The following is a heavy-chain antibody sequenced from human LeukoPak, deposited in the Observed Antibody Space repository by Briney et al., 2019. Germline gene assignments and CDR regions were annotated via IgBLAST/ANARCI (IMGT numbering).Heavy chain of an antibody. CDR3: AQTPIVGATMVFDY. J-gene: IGHJ4*02. D-gene: IGHD1-26*01. CDR1: GYTFTSYG. Sequence: GASVSVSYKASGYTFTSYGISWVRQAPGQGLEWMGWISAYNGNTNYAQKLQGRVTMTTDTSTSTAYMELRSLRSDDTAVYYCAQTPIVGATMVFDYWGQGTLVTVSS. CDR2: ISAYNGNT. V-gene: IGHV1-18*01.